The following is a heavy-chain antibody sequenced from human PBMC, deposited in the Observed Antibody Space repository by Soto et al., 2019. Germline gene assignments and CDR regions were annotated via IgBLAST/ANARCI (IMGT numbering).Heavy chain of an antibody. Sequence: EVTLLESGGGLAQPGGSLRLSCTASGFKFSNYAMGWVRQAPGKGLEWLSSIIHSGGVTYYADSAKGRFTISRDNANNTLFLHIDGLRAEDTAVYFCVKDWQLFQPYYFDHWGQGILVTVTS. J-gene: IGHJ4*02. CDR2: IIHSGGVT. CDR3: VKDWQLFQPYYFDH. V-gene: IGHV3-23*01. D-gene: IGHD1-1*01. CDR1: GFKFSNYA.